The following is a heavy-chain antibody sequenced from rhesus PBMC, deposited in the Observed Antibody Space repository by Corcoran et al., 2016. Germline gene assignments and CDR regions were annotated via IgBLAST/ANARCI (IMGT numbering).Heavy chain of an antibody. V-gene: IGHV4-80*01. CDR3: ASGISGSWGDY. Sequence: QVQLQESGPGLVKPSETLSLTCTVSGASISSNWWSWIRQRPGKGREWIGAFNGNSGTTNYTPYRKSLVTISKDTSKHQFSLKLSSVTAAGTAVYYCASGISGSWGDYWGQGVLVTVSS. J-gene: IGHJ4*01. CDR1: GASISSNW. D-gene: IGHD6-25*01. CDR2: FNGNSGTT.